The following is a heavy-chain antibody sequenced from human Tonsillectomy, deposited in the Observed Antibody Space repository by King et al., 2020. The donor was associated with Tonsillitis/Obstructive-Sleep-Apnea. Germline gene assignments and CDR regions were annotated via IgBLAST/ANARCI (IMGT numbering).Heavy chain of an antibody. D-gene: IGHD4-17*01. Sequence: QLQESGPGLVKPSHTLSLTCTVSGGSISSGGYYWRWIRQHPGKGLEWIGYIYYSGTTYYNPSLKSRVTISLDTSKNQFSLKLSSVTAADTAFYYCARGDDYDNYLDYWGQGTLVTVSS. J-gene: IGHJ4*02. CDR3: ARGDDYDNYLDY. V-gene: IGHV4-31*03. CDR1: GGSISSGGYY. CDR2: IYYSGTT.